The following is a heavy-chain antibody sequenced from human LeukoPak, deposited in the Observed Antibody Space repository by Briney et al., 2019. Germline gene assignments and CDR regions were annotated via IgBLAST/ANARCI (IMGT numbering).Heavy chain of an antibody. CDR1: GYTFTGYY. V-gene: IGHV1-2*02. CDR2: INPNSGGT. J-gene: IGHJ4*02. Sequence: ASVKVSCKASGYTFTGYYMHWVRQAPGQGLEWMGWINPNSGGTNYAQKFQGRVTMTRDTSISTAYKELSRLRSDDTAVYYCARHFRDYYDSSGYYWTGLFDYWGQGTLVTVSS. CDR3: ARHFRDYYDSSGYYWTGLFDY. D-gene: IGHD3-22*01.